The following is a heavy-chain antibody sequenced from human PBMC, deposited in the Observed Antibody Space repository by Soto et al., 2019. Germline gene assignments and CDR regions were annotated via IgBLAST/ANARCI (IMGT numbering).Heavy chain of an antibody. Sequence: GESLKISCKGSGYSFTSYWISWVRQAPGQGLEWMGWISAYNGNTNYAQKLQGRVTMTTDTSTSTAYMELRSLRSDDTAVYYCARVKDIVVVVAPRWFDYWGQGTLVTVSS. CDR3: ARVKDIVVVVAPRWFDY. CDR2: ISAYNGNT. CDR1: GYSFTSYW. D-gene: IGHD2-15*01. V-gene: IGHV1-18*04. J-gene: IGHJ4*02.